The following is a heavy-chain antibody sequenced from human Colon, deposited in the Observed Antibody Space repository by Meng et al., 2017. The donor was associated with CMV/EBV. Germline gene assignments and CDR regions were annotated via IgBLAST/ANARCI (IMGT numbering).Heavy chain of an antibody. CDR1: EITFSEYY. CDR3: VKAPSYGSGNYFNY. D-gene: IGHD3-10*01. J-gene: IGHJ4*02. CDR2: ISSSGSTI. V-gene: IGHV3-11*01. Sequence: GESLKISCAASEITFSEYYMNWIRQAPGKRLEWVSYISSSGSTIYYADSVKGRFTISRDNSKNTLYLQMNSLRAEDTAIYFCVKAPSYGSGNYFNYWGQGTLVTVSS.